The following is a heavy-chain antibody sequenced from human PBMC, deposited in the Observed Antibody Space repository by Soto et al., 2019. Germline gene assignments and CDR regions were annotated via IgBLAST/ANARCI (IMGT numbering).Heavy chain of an antibody. CDR2: INHSGST. CDR1: GGSFSGYY. J-gene: IGHJ6*02. Sequence: SETLSLTCAVYGGSFSGYYWSWIRQPPGKGLEWIGEINHSGSTNYNPSLKSRVTISVDTSKNQFSLKLSSVTAADTAVYYCARYVLLWFGELPNYYGMDVWGQGITVTVSS. V-gene: IGHV4-34*01. CDR3: ARYVLLWFGELPNYYGMDV. D-gene: IGHD3-10*01.